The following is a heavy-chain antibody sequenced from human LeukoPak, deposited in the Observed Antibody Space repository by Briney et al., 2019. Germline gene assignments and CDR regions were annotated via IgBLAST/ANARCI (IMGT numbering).Heavy chain of an antibody. CDR2: IYPGDSYT. Sequence: GESLKISCKGSGYSFSTFSIGWVRQMPGKGLEWMGSIYPGDSYTRYSPSFQGQVTISVDMSIVTAYLQWSSLKPSDTAMYYCARVCCTSTSSFDPWGQGTLVTVSS. J-gene: IGHJ5*02. V-gene: IGHV5-51*01. CDR1: GYSFSTFS. D-gene: IGHD2-2*01. CDR3: ARVCCTSTSSFDP.